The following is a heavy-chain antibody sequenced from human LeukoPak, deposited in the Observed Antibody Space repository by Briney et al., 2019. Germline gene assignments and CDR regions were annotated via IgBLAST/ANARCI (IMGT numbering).Heavy chain of an antibody. CDR3: ARGAKLASWGDFDY. J-gene: IGHJ4*02. D-gene: IGHD1-1*01. CDR1: GYTFTSYG. CDR2: ISAYNGNT. V-gene: IGHV1-18*01. Sequence: GASVTVSYKASGYTFTSYGISWLRQAPGQGLEWMGWISAYNGNTNYAQKLQGRVTMTTDTSTSTAYMELRSLRSDDTAVYYCARGAKLASWGDFDYWGQGTLVTVSS.